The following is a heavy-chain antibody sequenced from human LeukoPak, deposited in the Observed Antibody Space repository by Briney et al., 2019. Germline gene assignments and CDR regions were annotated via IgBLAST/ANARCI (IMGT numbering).Heavy chain of an antibody. D-gene: IGHD3-9*01. CDR1: GGSISSGSYY. J-gene: IGHJ4*02. CDR3: IRAGYFSSISYYFDY. Sequence: SQTLSLTCTVSGGSISSGSYYWSWIRQPAGKGLEWIGRIYTSGSTNYNPSLKSRVTISVDTSKNQFSLKLSSVTAADTAVYYCIRAGYFSSISYYFDYWGQGTLVTVSS. V-gene: IGHV4-61*02. CDR2: IYTSGST.